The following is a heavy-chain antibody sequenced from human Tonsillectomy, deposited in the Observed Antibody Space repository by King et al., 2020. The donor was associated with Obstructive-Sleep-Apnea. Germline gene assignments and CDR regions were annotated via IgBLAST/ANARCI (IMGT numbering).Heavy chain of an antibody. V-gene: IGHV3-74*01. J-gene: IGHJ4*02. Sequence: VQLVESGGGLVQPGGSLRLSCAASGFTFSSYWMHWVRQAPGKGLVWVSRINSDGTRIYADYADSVQGRFTISRDNAKNTLSLQMNSLRAEDTAVYYCARDHGGYNSFDYWGQGTLVTVSS. D-gene: IGHD5-24*01. CDR3: ARDHGGYNSFDY. CDR1: GFTFSSYW. CDR2: INSDGTRIYA.